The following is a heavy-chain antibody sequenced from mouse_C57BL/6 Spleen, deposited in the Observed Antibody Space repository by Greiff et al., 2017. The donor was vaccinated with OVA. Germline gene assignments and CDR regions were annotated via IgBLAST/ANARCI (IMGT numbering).Heavy chain of an antibody. CDR2: IYPGDGDT. J-gene: IGHJ1*03. CDR3: ASRYFDV. Sequence: QVQLQQSGPELVKPGASVKISCKASGYAFSSSWMNWVKQRPGKGLEWIGRIYPGDGDTNYNGKFKGKATLTADKSSSTAYMQLSSLTSEDSAVYFCASRYFDVWGTGTTVTVYS. CDR1: GYAFSSSW. V-gene: IGHV1-82*01.